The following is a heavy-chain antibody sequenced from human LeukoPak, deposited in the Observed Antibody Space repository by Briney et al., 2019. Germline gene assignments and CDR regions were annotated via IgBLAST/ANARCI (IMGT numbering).Heavy chain of an antibody. CDR2: INWNGGST. CDR3: ASDGAVAGTGDCFDY. Sequence: GGSLGLSCAASGFTFDDYGMSWVRQAPGKGLEWVSGINWNGGSTGYADSVKGRFTISRDNAKNSLYLQMNSLRAEDTALYYCASDGAVAGTGDCFDYWGQGTLVTVSS. J-gene: IGHJ4*02. CDR1: GFTFDDYG. D-gene: IGHD6-19*01. V-gene: IGHV3-20*04.